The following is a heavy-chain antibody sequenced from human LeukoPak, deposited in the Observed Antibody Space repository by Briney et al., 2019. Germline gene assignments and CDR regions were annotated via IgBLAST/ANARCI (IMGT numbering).Heavy chain of an antibody. D-gene: IGHD2-2*01. CDR2: IYSGGST. CDR1: GFTVSSNY. V-gene: IGHV3-53*01. Sequence: GGSLRLSCAASGFTVSSNYMSWVRQAPGKGLEWVSVIYSGGSTYYADSVKGRFTISRDNSKNTLYLQMNSLRAEDTAVYYCARDRFSAYCSSTSCYWDVWGKGTTVTVSS. J-gene: IGHJ6*04. CDR3: ARDRFSAYCSSTSCYWDV.